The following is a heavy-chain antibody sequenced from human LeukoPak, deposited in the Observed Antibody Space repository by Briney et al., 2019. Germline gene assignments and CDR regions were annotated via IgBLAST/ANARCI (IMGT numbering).Heavy chain of an antibody. CDR2: ISGSGGST. CDR3: AKEIVAASTIDY. Sequence: GGSLRLSCAASGFAVSSNYMSWVRQAPGRGLEWVSAISGSGGSTYYADSVKGRFTISRDNSKNTLYLQMNSLRAEDTAVYYCAKEIVAASTIDYWGQGTLVTVSS. J-gene: IGHJ4*02. V-gene: IGHV3-23*01. CDR1: GFAVSSNY. D-gene: IGHD5-12*01.